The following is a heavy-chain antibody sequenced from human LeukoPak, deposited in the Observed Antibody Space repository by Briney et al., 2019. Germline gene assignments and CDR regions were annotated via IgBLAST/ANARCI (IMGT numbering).Heavy chain of an antibody. D-gene: IGHD6-6*01. J-gene: IGHJ4*02. CDR2: ISPSGGST. CDR3: ASGGMRGAARLLFVH. CDR1: GYTFTSNY. V-gene: IGHV1-46*01. Sequence: GASVKVSCKAFGYTFTSNYMHWVRQAPGQGREWMGVISPSGGSTTCAQKFQGRVTLTRDMSTSTDYLELSSLRSEDTAVYYCASGGMRGAARLLFVHWGQGTLVAVSS.